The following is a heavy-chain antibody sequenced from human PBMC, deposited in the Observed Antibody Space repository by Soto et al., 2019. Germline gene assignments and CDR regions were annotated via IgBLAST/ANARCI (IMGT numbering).Heavy chain of an antibody. CDR1: GYTLTELS. V-gene: IGHV1-24*01. CDR2: FDPEDGET. Sequence: ASVKVSCKVSGYTLTELSMHWVRQAPGKGLEWMGGFDPEDGETIYAQKFQGRVTMTEDTSTDTAYMELSSLRHEDTAVYYCEKFPVGGVIRRLLDYWAKVILVTVS. D-gene: IGHD3-3*01. CDR3: EKFPVGGVIRRLLDY. J-gene: IGHJ4*02.